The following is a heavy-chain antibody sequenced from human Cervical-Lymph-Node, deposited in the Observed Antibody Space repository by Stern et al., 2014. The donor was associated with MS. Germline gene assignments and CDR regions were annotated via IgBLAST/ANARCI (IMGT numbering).Heavy chain of an antibody. D-gene: IGHD4-11*01. CDR1: GDTFSSYA. CDR2: LIPFFGAT. V-gene: IGHV1-69*01. CDR3: ALRRSYYVY. Sequence: VQLVESGSEVKKPGSSVKVSCKPSGDTFSSYALSWVRQAPGQGLEWVGGLIPFFGATRYAQKFQGRVTITPESTGTAFMELSNLTSDDTAVYYCALRRSYYVYWGQGTLISVSS. J-gene: IGHJ4*02.